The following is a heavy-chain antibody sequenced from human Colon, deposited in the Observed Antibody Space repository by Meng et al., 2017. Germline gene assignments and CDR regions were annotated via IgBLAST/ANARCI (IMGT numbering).Heavy chain of an antibody. V-gene: IGHV4-34*01. D-gene: IGHD4-23*01. Sequence: QVQLQQWGAGQLKPSETLSLTCAVYVGSFSGHSWNWIRQSPGKRLEWIGDINHRGSTKYNPSLKSRVTISVDTSKNQFSLNLRNVTAADTAVYYCARDSPTVAHPGNWGQGTLVTVSS. CDR3: ARDSPTVAHPGN. J-gene: IGHJ4*02. CDR2: INHRGST. CDR1: VGSFSGHS.